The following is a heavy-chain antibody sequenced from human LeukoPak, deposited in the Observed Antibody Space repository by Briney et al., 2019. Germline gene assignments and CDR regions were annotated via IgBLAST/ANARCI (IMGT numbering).Heavy chain of an antibody. CDR1: GGSISSSSYS. CDR3: ARDRWLPIGWGYAFDI. D-gene: IGHD5-12*01. J-gene: IGHJ3*02. CDR2: IYYSGST. Sequence: SETLSLTCTVSGGSISSSSYSWGWIRQPPGKGLEWIGSIYYSGSTYYNPSLKSRVTISVDTSKNQFSLKLSSVTAADTAVYYCARDRWLPIGWGYAFDIWGQGTMVTVSS. V-gene: IGHV4-39*07.